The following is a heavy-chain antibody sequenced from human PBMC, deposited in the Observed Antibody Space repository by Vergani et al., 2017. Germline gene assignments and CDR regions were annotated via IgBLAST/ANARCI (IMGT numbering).Heavy chain of an antibody. Sequence: QVQLVESAGGVVQPGGSLRLSCAASGFTFSNFGMHWIRQAPGKGLEWLAYRGKDGINTRNRDAVKGRFTVSRANSKDILYLQMDSLRSEDTALYYCAKYLRDSTDGLPDSWGPGTLVIVSS. CDR3: AKYLRDSTDGLPDS. J-gene: IGHJ4*02. CDR1: GFTFSNFG. CDR2: RGKDGINT. V-gene: IGHV3-30*02. D-gene: IGHD2-21*02.